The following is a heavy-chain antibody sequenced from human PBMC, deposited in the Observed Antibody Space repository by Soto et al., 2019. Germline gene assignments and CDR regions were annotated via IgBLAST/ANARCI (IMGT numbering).Heavy chain of an antibody. CDR1: GGSISSGGYS. V-gene: IGHV4-30-2*01. J-gene: IGHJ3*02. D-gene: IGHD3-22*01. CDR2: IYHSVST. Sequence: TLSLTCAVSGGSISSGGYSWSWIRQPPGKGLEWIGYIYHSVSTYYNPSLKSRVTISVDRSKNQFSLKLSSVTAADTAVYYCARDGQVDSSGYLSPEAFVICGRXSMVTGSS. CDR3: ARDGQVDSSGYLSPEAFVI.